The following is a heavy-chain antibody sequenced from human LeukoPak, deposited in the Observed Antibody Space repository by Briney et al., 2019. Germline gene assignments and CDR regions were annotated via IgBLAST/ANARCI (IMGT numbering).Heavy chain of an antibody. D-gene: IGHD3-9*01. CDR3: ARLRYFDWLLVPPPSYYYYYMDV. J-gene: IGHJ6*03. Sequence: GGSLRLSCAASGFTFSNYWMSWVRQAPGKGLEWVANIKHDGSEKYYVDSVKGRFTISRDNAKNSLSLQMNSLRAEDTAVYYCARLRYFDWLLVPPPSYYYYYMDVWGKGTTVTVSS. CDR1: GFTFSNYW. V-gene: IGHV3-7*01. CDR2: IKHDGSEK.